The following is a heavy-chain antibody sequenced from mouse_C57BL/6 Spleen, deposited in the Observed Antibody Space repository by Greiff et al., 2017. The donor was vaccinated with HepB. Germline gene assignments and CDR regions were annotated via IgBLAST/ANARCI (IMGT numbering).Heavy chain of an antibody. V-gene: IGHV1-59*01. CDR2: IDPSDSYT. CDR3: ARGKLYNAMDY. D-gene: IGHD1-3*01. J-gene: IGHJ4*01. CDR1: GYTFTSYW. Sequence: QVQLKQPGAELVRPGTSVKLSCKASGYTFTSYWMHWVKQRPGQGLEWIGVIDPSDSYTNYNQKFKGKATLTVDTSSSTAYMQLSSLTSEDSAVYYCARGKLYNAMDYWGQGTSVTVSS.